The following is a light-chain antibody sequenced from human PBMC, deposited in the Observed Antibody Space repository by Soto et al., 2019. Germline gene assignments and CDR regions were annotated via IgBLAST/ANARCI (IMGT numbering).Light chain of an antibody. CDR2: EVS. Sequence: QSALTQPASVSGSPGQSITISCTGTSNDVGAFNYVSWYQQHPGTAPKLMIYEVSNRPSGVSHRFSGSKSGNTASLTISGLQAEDEADYYCSSYTISSTRVFGGGPSSPS. CDR3: SSYTISSTRV. J-gene: IGLJ3*02. V-gene: IGLV2-14*01. CDR1: SNDVGAFNY.